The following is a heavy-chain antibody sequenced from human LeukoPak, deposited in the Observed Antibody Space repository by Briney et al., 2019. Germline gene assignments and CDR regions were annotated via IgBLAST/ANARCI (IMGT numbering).Heavy chain of an antibody. J-gene: IGHJ5*02. D-gene: IGHD1-26*01. CDR1: GSSFTSYW. V-gene: IGHV5-51*01. CDR3: ARGGLPWVLLNWFDP. Sequence: GASLQISCEGSGSSFTSYWIGWVRQLPGKGLEWMGIIYPGDSDTRYNPSFQGQVTISADKSISTAYLQWSSLKASDTAMYYCARGGLPWVLLNWFDPWGQGTLVTVSS. CDR2: IYPGDSDT.